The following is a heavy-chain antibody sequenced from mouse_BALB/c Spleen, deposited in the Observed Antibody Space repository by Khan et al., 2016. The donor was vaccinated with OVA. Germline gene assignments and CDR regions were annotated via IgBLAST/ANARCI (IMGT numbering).Heavy chain of an antibody. CDR2: ISYSGNT. Sequence: VQLQESGPGLVKPSQSLSLTCTVTGYSITSEYTWNWIRQSPGNKLEWMGFISYSGNTRYNPSLKSRISITRDTSKNQFFLQLNSVTSEDTATYYCARKDYYDYDPFPYWGQGTLVTVSA. J-gene: IGHJ3*01. CDR3: ARKDYYDYDPFPY. V-gene: IGHV3-2*02. D-gene: IGHD2-4*01. CDR1: GYSITSEYT.